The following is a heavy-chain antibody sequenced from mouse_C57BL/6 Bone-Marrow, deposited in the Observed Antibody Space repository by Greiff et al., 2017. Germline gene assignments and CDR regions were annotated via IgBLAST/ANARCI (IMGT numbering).Heavy chain of an antibody. CDR3: ARAVYDYDGFPYYFDY. J-gene: IGHJ2*01. Sequence: EVQLQQSVAELVRPGASVKLSCTASGFNIKNTYMHWVKQRPEQGLEWIGRIDPANGNTKYDPKFQGKATITADNSSHTAYLQFSSLTSEDTAIYYCARAVYDYDGFPYYFDYWGQGTTLTVSS. V-gene: IGHV14-3*01. CDR1: GFNIKNTY. D-gene: IGHD2-4*01. CDR2: IDPANGNT.